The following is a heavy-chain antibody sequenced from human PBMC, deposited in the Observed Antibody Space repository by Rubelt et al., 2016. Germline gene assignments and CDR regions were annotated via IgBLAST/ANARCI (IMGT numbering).Heavy chain of an antibody. D-gene: IGHD5-12*01. CDR3: ARTPDIVAGRHAAFDI. CDR2: NPNSGGT. V-gene: IGHV1-2*04. Sequence: NPNSGGTNYAQKFQGWVTMTRDTSISTAYMELSRLRSDDTAVYYCARTPDIVAGRHAAFDIWGQGTMVTVSS. J-gene: IGHJ3*02.